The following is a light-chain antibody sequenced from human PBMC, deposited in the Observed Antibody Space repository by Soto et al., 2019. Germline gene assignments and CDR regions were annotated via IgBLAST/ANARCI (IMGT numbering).Light chain of an antibody. V-gene: IGKV1-5*03. J-gene: IGKJ4*02. Sequence: VTVACESSQDIKNYLAWYQQKPGKAPKLLIYKASTLKRGVPSRLSGSGSGTEFTLTISSLQPDDFATYYCQQYDSHSEAFGGGTKVDIK. CDR3: QQYDSHSEA. CDR2: KAS. CDR1: QDIKNY.